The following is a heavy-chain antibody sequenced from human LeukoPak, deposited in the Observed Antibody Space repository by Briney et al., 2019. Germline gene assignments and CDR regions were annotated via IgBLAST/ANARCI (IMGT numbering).Heavy chain of an antibody. CDR2: ISSNGDGS. CDR3: ARGGGYCSDTRCYGIDY. D-gene: IGHD2-15*01. V-gene: IGHV3-64*01. CDR1: GFTFSSYT. J-gene: IGHJ4*02. Sequence: GGSLRLSCGAPGFTFSSYTMHWVRQAPGKGLEYVSTISSNGDGSYYANSVKGRFTITRDNSKNTLYLQMGSLRAEDMAVYFCARGGGYCSDTRCYGIDYWGQGTLVTVSS.